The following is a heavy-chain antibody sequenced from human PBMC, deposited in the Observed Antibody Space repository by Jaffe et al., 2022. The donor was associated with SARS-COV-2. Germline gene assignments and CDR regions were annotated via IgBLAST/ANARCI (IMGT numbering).Heavy chain of an antibody. Sequence: EVQLVESGGGLVKPGGSLRLSCAASGFTFSSYSMNWVRQAPGKGLEWVSSISSSSSYIYYADSVKGRFTISRDNAKNSLYLQMNSLRAEDTAVYYCARSPFSATFDYGDYAAGAYWGQGTLVTVSS. CDR3: ARSPFSATFDYGDYAAGAY. D-gene: IGHD4-17*01. CDR1: GFTFSSYS. V-gene: IGHV3-21*01. J-gene: IGHJ4*02. CDR2: ISSSSSYI.